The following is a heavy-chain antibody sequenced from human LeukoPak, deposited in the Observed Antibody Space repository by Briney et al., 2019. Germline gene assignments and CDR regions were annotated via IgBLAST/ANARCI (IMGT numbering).Heavy chain of an antibody. V-gene: IGHV3-23*01. J-gene: IGHJ4*02. Sequence: PGGSLRLSCAASGFTFSSYAMSWVRQAPGKGLEWVSAISGSGGSTYYADSVKGRFTISRDNSKNTLYLQMNSLRAEDTAVYYCAKELQTYYDFWSGTSERGVFDYWGQGTLVTVSS. CDR3: AKELQTYYDFWSGTSERGVFDY. CDR1: GFTFSSYA. D-gene: IGHD3-3*01. CDR2: ISGSGGST.